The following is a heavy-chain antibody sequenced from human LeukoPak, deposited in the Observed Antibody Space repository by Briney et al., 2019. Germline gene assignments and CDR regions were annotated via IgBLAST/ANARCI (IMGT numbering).Heavy chain of an antibody. CDR3: VTDGASDI. J-gene: IGHJ3*02. Sequence: PGGSLRLSCAASGFTFSTYNMNWVRQAPGKGLEWVSVISSSSSDIYYAGSVKGRFTISRDNAKNSLYLQMNSLRGEDTAVYYCVTDGASDIWGQGTMVTVSS. CDR1: GFTFSTYN. V-gene: IGHV3-21*01. CDR2: ISSSSSDI.